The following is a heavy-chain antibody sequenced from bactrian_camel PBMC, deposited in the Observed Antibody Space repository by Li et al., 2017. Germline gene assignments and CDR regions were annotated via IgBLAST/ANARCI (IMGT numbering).Heavy chain of an antibody. CDR3: AAGATLSTLIPQSYNH. V-gene: IGHV3-3*01. D-gene: IGHD2*01. J-gene: IGHJ4*01. Sequence: VQLVESGGDSVQAGGSLRLSCVVSGHSRGSNCVGWYRLPPGRAPAEREGIAAIRRSGGETWYAGSVKGRFTISQNNAERTITLQMNNLKPEDTAVYYCAAGATLSTLIPQSYNHWGQGTQVT. CDR1: GHSRGSNC. CDR2: IRRSGGET.